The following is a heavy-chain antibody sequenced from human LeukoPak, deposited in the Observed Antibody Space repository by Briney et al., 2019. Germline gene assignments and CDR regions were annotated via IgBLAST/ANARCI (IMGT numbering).Heavy chain of an antibody. D-gene: IGHD3-22*01. J-gene: IGHJ4*02. CDR1: GGSISSSSYY. CDR3: ARQEYYFDSSGYYRPLYFDF. CDR2: IYYSGST. Sequence: SETLSLTCTVSGGSISSSSYYWGWIRQPPGKGLEWIGSIYYSGSTYYNPSLKSRVTISVDTSKNQFSLKLSSVTAADTAVYYRARQEYYFDSSGYYRPLYFDFWGQGTLVTVSS. V-gene: IGHV4-39*07.